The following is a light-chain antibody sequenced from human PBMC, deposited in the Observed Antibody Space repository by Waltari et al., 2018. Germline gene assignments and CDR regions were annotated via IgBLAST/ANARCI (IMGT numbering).Light chain of an antibody. Sequence: DIVMTQTPLSLPVTPGESASISCRSSQSLLHSNGNTYLFWYLQKSGQPPRLLIYRVSNRFSGVPDRFSGSGSGTDFTLKISRVEAEDVGIYYCMQALQSPRTFGQGTKVEIK. J-gene: IGKJ1*01. CDR3: MQALQSPRT. CDR2: RVS. V-gene: IGKV2-29*02. CDR1: QSLLHSNGNTY.